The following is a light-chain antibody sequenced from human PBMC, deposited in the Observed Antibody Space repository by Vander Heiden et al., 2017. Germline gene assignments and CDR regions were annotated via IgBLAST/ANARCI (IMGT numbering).Light chain of an antibody. V-gene: IGKV3-20*01. CDR3: QQYGSSPIT. Sequence: EIVLPQSPGTLSLSPGERASLSCRASQSVSRSYLAWYQKKPGQAHRLLIYGASSRATGIPDRFSGSGSGTDFTLTISRLEPEDFAVYYCQQYGSSPITFGQGTRLEIK. J-gene: IGKJ5*01. CDR2: GAS. CDR1: QSVSRSY.